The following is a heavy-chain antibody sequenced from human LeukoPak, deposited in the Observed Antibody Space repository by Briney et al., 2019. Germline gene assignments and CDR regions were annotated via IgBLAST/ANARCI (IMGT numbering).Heavy chain of an antibody. D-gene: IGHD6-19*01. V-gene: IGHV4-59*01. Sequence: SETLSLTCTVSGGSISGYYWSWIRQPPGKGLEWIGYIYYTGSTNYNPSLKSRVTISVDTSKNQFSLKLSSVTAADTAVYYCARVSSVSGVAGSVGSYYFDYWGQGTLVTVSS. CDR2: IYYTGST. J-gene: IGHJ4*02. CDR3: ARVSSVSGVAGSVGSYYFDY. CDR1: GGSISGYY.